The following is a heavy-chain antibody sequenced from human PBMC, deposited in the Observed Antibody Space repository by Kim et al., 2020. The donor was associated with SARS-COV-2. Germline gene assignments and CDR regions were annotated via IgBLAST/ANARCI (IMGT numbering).Heavy chain of an antibody. Sequence: GGSLRLSCAASGFTVSSNYMSWVRQAPGKGLEWVSVIYSGGSTYYADSVKGRFTISRDNSKNTLYLQMNSLRAEDTAVYYCARETITGTYWYFDLWGRGTLVTVSS. CDR3: ARETITGTYWYFDL. V-gene: IGHV3-66*01. J-gene: IGHJ2*01. CDR2: IYSGGST. CDR1: GFTVSSNY. D-gene: IGHD1-7*01.